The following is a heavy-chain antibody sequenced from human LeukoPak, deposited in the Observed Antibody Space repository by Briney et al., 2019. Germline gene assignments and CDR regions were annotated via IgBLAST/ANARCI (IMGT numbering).Heavy chain of an antibody. D-gene: IGHD4-17*01. J-gene: IGHJ4*02. CDR3: ARVGTVTTYFFDY. CDR1: GGSISSYY. CDR2: IYYSGST. Sequence: SETLSLTCTVSGGSISSYYWSWIRQHPGKGLEWIGYIYYSGSTYYNPSLKSRVTISVDTSKNQFSLKLSSVTAADTAVYYCARVGTVTTYFFDYWGQGTLVTVSS. V-gene: IGHV4-31*03.